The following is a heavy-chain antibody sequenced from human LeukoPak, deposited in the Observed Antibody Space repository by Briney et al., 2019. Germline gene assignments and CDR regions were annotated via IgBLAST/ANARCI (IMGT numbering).Heavy chain of an antibody. Sequence: SETLSLTCTVSGGSIINTNYYWAWIRQPPGKGLEWIGEINHSGSTNYNPSLKSRVTISVDTSKNQFSLKLSSVTAADTAVYYCARLYLAPQNWFDPWGQGTLVTVSS. CDR2: INHSGST. V-gene: IGHV4-39*07. D-gene: IGHD2-8*01. CDR1: GGSIINTNYY. CDR3: ARLYLAPQNWFDP. J-gene: IGHJ5*02.